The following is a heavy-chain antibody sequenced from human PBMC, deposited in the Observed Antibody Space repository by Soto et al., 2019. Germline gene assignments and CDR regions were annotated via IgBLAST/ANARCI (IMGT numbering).Heavy chain of an antibody. CDR1: GGSVSSGGYY. Sequence: SETLSLTCTVSGGSVSSGGYYWSCIRQHPGTGLEWIGYIYYSGTTYFNPSLKSRASISLDTSKNEFSLKLTSVTAADTAVYYCARRALPQCINGVCYKDGFWDYWGQGALVTVSS. J-gene: IGHJ4*02. V-gene: IGHV4-31*03. CDR2: IYYSGTT. CDR3: ARRALPQCINGVCYKDGFWDY. D-gene: IGHD2-8*01.